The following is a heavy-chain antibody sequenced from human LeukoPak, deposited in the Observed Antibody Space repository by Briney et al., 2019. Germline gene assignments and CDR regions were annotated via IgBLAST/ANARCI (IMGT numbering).Heavy chain of an antibody. Sequence: SGTLSLTCTVSGGSISSSSYYWGWIRQPPGKGLEWIGSIYYSGSTYYNPSLKSRVTISVDTSKNQFSLKLSSVTAADTAVYYCARAVDIEIAAAGTFDYWGQGTLVTVSS. D-gene: IGHD6-13*01. CDR3: ARAVDIEIAAAGTFDY. V-gene: IGHV4-39*01. CDR1: GGSISSSSYY. J-gene: IGHJ4*02. CDR2: IYYSGST.